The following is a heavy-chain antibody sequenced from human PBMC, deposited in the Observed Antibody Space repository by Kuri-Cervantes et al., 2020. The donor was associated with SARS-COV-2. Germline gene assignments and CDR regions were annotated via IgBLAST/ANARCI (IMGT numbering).Heavy chain of an antibody. J-gene: IGHJ2*01. V-gene: IGHV1-2*02. CDR3: TRALNDFWGGYYSSWYFDL. Sequence: ASVKVSCKASGYTFTDYYMHWVRQAPGQGLEWMGWINPDSSGTDYAEKFQGRVTMTRDMSISTAYMELSRLRSDDTAVYYCTRALNDFWGGYYSSWYFDLWGRGTLVTVSS. CDR2: INPDSSGT. D-gene: IGHD3-3*01. CDR1: GYTFTDYY.